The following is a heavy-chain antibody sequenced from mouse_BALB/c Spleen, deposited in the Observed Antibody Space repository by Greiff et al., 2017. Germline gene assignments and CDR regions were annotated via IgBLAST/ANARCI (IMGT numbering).Heavy chain of an antibody. V-gene: IGHV14-1*02. CDR3: ARPFYGYRWFAY. CDR1: GFNIKDYY. CDR2: IDPENGNT. J-gene: IGHJ3*01. D-gene: IGHD1-2*01. Sequence: EVQLQQSGAELVRPGALVKLSCKASGFNIKDYYMHWVKQRPEQGLEWIGWIDPENGNTIYDPKFQGKASITADTSSNTAYLQLSSLTSEDTAVYYCARPFYGYRWFAYWGQGTRVTVSA.